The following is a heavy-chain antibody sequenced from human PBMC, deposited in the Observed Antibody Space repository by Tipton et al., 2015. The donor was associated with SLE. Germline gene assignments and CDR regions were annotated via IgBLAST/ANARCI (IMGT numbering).Heavy chain of an antibody. D-gene: IGHD6-13*01. CDR3: ARGYSSSWYREFFDI. CDR1: GGSITTGSYY. J-gene: IGHJ2*01. V-gene: IGHV4-61*02. CDR2: LYTTGST. Sequence: TLSLTCTVSGGSITTGSYYWSWIRQPAGKGLEWIGRLYTTGSTYYNPSLKSRVNMSVDTSKNQFSLRLRSATAADTAFYYCARGYSSSWYREFFDIWGCGTLVTVSS.